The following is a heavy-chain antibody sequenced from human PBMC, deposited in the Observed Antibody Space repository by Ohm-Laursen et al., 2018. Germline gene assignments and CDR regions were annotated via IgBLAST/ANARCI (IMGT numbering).Heavy chain of an antibody. D-gene: IGHD2-15*01. V-gene: IGHV4-38-2*01. J-gene: IGHJ4*02. CDR1: GYSISSGYY. CDR2: IYHSGST. CDR3: ARYGSCFDY. Sequence: SQTLSLTCAVSGYSISSGYYWGWIRQSPGKGLEWIGSIYHSGSTYYNPSLKSRVTISVDTSKNQFSLKLSSVTAADTAVYYCARYGSCFDYWGQGTLVTVSS.